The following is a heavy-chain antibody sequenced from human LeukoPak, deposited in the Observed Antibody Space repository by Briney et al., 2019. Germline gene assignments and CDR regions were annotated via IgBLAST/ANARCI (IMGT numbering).Heavy chain of an antibody. Sequence: GGSLRLSCAASGFTFDDYAMPWVRHAPGKGLEWVSGISWNSGSIGYADSVKGRFTISRDNAKNSLYLQMNSLRAEDTALYYCAKDSFPEYSSSWVDYWGQGTLVTVSS. CDR2: ISWNSGSI. CDR1: GFTFDDYA. CDR3: AKDSFPEYSSSWVDY. D-gene: IGHD6-13*01. J-gene: IGHJ4*02. V-gene: IGHV3-9*01.